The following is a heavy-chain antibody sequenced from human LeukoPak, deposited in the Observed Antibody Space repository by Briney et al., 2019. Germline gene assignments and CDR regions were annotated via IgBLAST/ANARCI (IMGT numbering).Heavy chain of an antibody. V-gene: IGHV1-18*01. Sequence: ASVKVSCKASGYTFTSYGISWVRRAPGQGLEWMGWISAYNGNTNYAQKLQGRVTMTTDTSTSTAYMELRSLRSDDTAVYYCARDKYYDFWSGYSSYYFDYWGQGTLVTVSS. CDR2: ISAYNGNT. CDR3: ARDKYYDFWSGYSSYYFDY. J-gene: IGHJ4*02. CDR1: GYTFTSYG. D-gene: IGHD3-3*01.